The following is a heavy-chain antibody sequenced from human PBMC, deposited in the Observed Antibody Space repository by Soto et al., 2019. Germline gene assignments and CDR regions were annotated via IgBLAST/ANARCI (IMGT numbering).Heavy chain of an antibody. CDR1: GFTFSSYG. V-gene: IGHV3-30*18. J-gene: IGHJ4*02. CDR3: AKEGTGTYFDY. D-gene: IGHD1-1*01. CDR2: IAYDGSNK. Sequence: GGSLRLSCAASGFTFSSYGMHWVRQAPGKGLEWVAVIAYDGSNKYYADSVKGRFTISRDNSKNTLYLQMNSLRAEDTAVYYSAKEGTGTYFDYWGQGTLVTVSS.